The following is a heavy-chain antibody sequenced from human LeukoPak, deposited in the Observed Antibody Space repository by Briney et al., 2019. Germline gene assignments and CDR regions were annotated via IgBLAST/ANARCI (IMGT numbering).Heavy chain of an antibody. CDR3: ATSLKRRGAAAAGGYYYYMDV. V-gene: IGHV1-8*01. CDR2: MNPNSGNT. J-gene: IGHJ6*03. D-gene: IGHD6-13*01. Sequence: ASVKVSCKASGYTFTSYDINWVRQATGQGPEWMGWMNPNSGNTGYAQKFQGRVTMTRNTSISTAYMELSSLRSEDTAVYYCATSLKRRGAAAAGGYYYYMDVWGKGTTVTVSS. CDR1: GYTFTSYD.